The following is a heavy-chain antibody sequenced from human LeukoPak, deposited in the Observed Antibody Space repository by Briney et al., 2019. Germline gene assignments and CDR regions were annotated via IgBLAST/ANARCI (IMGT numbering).Heavy chain of an antibody. D-gene: IGHD3-10*01. CDR2: IPTAGDT. CDR3: ARMRITMLRGVANSYYGMDV. V-gene: IGHV3-13*04. CDR1: GLTFRSYD. Sequence: GRSQKLSCPATGLTFRSYDMHCVRQPPGNCLEWASCIPTAGDTYYPGSVKGRFIISRENAKNSLYLQSSSLRAGDTAVYYCARMRITMLRGVANSYYGMDVWGQGTTVTVS. J-gene: IGHJ6*02.